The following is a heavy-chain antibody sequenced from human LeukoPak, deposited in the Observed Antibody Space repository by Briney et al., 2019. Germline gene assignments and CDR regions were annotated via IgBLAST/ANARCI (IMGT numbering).Heavy chain of an antibody. V-gene: IGHV3-23*01. J-gene: IGHJ5*02. CDR1: GFTFSSYA. CDR2: ISGSGGST. Sequence: PGGSLRLSCAASGFTFSSYAMSWVRQAPGKGLEWVSAISGSGGSTYYADSVKGRFTISRDNSKNTLYLQMNSLRAEDTAVYYCAKDRGLLLSRRDGYNFFVPDWFDPWGQGTLVTVSS. CDR3: AKDRGLLLSRRDGYNFFVPDWFDP. D-gene: IGHD5-24*01.